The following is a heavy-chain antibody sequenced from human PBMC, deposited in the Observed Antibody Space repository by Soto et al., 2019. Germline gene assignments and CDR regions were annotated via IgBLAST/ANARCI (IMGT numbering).Heavy chain of an antibody. CDR1: GGTFSSYA. D-gene: IGHD5-12*01. V-gene: IGHV1-69*01. Sequence: QVQLVQSGAEVKKPGSSVKVSCKASGGTFSSYAIGWVRQAPGQGLEWMGGIIPIFGTANYAQKFQGRVTITADESTSTAYMELSSLRSEDTAVYYCARHIVATFRYGMDVWGQGTTVTVSS. CDR2: IIPIFGTA. CDR3: ARHIVATFRYGMDV. J-gene: IGHJ6*02.